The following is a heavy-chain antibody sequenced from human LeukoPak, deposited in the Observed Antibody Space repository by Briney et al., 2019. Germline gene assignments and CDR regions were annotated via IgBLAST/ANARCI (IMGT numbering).Heavy chain of an antibody. J-gene: IGHJ1*01. CDR1: GYSISSGYY. V-gene: IGHV4-38-2*02. D-gene: IGHD2-15*01. CDR2: IYHSGST. CDR3: ASDILSPQYFQH. Sequence: SETLSLTCTVSGYSISSGYYWGWIRQPPGKGLEWIGSIYHSGSTYYNPSLKSRVTISVDTSKNQFSLKLSSVTAADTAVYYCASDILSPQYFQHWGQGTLVTVSS.